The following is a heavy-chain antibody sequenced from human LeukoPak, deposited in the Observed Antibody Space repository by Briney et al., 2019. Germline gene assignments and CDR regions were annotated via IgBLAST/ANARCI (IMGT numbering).Heavy chain of an antibody. Sequence: GGSLRLSCAASGFTFNNYAMSWVRQAPGKGLEWVSAISGSGGSTYYADSVKGRFTISRDNSKNTLYLQMNSLRAEDTAVYYCAKQGAVVVVAATDYRGQGTLVTVSS. D-gene: IGHD2-15*01. V-gene: IGHV3-23*01. CDR1: GFTFNNYA. CDR3: AKQGAVVVVAATDY. CDR2: ISGSGGST. J-gene: IGHJ4*02.